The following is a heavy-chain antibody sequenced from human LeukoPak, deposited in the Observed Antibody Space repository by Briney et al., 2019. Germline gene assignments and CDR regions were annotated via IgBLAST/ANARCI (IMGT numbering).Heavy chain of an antibody. CDR2: IYYSGST. CDR1: GGSISSYY. CDR3: ARFSGWTLAEYFQH. D-gene: IGHD6-19*01. V-gene: IGHV4-59*08. Sequence: PSETLSLTCTVSGGSISSYYWSWIRQRPGKGLEWIGYIYYSGSTNYNPSLKSRVTISVDTSKNQFSLKLSSVTAADTAVYYCARFSGWTLAEYFQHWGQGTLVTVSS. J-gene: IGHJ1*01.